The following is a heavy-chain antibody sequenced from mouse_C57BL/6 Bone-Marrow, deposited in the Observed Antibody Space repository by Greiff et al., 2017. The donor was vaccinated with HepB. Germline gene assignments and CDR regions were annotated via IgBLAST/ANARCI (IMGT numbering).Heavy chain of an antibody. CDR3: AIKGIPDGTSFDY. D-gene: IGHD3-3*01. CDR1: GYTFTSYW. V-gene: IGHV1-74*01. Sequence: VQLQQPGAELVKPGASVKVSCKASGYTFTSYWMHWVKQRPGQGLEWIGRIHPSDSDTNYNQKFKGKATLTVDKSSSTAYMQLRSLTSEDSAVYYCAIKGIPDGTSFDYWGQGTTLTVSS. J-gene: IGHJ2*01. CDR2: IHPSDSDT.